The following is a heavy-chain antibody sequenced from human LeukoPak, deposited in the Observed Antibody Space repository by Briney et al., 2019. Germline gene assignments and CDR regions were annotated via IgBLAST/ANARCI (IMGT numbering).Heavy chain of an antibody. Sequence: GRSLRLSCAASGLTFSNYGMHWVRQAPGKGLEWVAVIWYDGRNKYYADSVKGRFTISRDNSQNTLYLEMDSLRAEDTAVYFCAREVTTSREVTTFDNWGQGTLVTVSS. CDR3: AREVTTSREVTTFDN. CDR1: GLTFSNYG. CDR2: IWYDGRNK. V-gene: IGHV3-33*01. D-gene: IGHD4-17*01. J-gene: IGHJ4*02.